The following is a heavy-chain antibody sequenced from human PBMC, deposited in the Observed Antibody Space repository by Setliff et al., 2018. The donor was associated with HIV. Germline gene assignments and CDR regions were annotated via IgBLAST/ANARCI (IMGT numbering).Heavy chain of an antibody. V-gene: IGHV4-61*08. CDR2: FYTSGST. D-gene: IGHD3-22*01. Sequence: PSETLSLTCTVSGGSISSGGYYWSWIRQHPGKGLEWIGYFYTSGSTNYNPSLKSRVTISGDTSKSQFSLKLTSVTAADTAVYYCARGASSDDSSGYSYWAQGTLVTVSS. CDR1: GGSISSGGYY. J-gene: IGHJ4*02. CDR3: ARGASSDDSSGYSY.